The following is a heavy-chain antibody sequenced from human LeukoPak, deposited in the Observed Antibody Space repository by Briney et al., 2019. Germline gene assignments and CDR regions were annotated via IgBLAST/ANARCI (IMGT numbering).Heavy chain of an antibody. D-gene: IGHD2-21*02. CDR3: ASLRVTFDP. Sequence: SETLSLTCAVSGGSISSHYWSWIRQPPGKGPEWIGFIYYSGTTKYNPSLKSRVTISADTSKNQFSLKLSSVTAADTAVYYCASLRVTFDPWGQGTLVTVSS. CDR1: GGSISSHY. J-gene: IGHJ5*02. CDR2: IYYSGTT. V-gene: IGHV4-59*08.